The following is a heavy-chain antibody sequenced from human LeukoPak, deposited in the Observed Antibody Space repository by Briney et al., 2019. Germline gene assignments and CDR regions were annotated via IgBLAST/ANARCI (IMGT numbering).Heavy chain of an antibody. CDR2: IRNDGSII. CDR3: AKDTPLCYFDY. J-gene: IGHJ4*02. V-gene: IGHV3-30*02. Sequence: PGGSLRLSCAGSGFTFSSYGMHWIRQAPGKGLEWVAFIRNDGSIIYYADSVKGRFTISRDNSKNTLYLQMNSLRVDDTAVYYCAKDTPLCYFDYWGQGTLVTVSS. CDR1: GFTFSSYG. D-gene: IGHD3-16*01.